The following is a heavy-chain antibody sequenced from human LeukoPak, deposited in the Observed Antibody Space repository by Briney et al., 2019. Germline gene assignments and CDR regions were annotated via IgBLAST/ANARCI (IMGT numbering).Heavy chain of an antibody. V-gene: IGHV3-23*01. D-gene: IGHD6-19*01. Sequence: PGMSLRLSCAASGFTFSPYAMHWVRQAPGKGLEWVSTLSGSGITTYYADSVKGRFTISRDNSKNTLYLQKNTLRAEDSALYYCAKGIYSSGWSYFDYWGHGTLVTVSS. CDR3: AKGIYSSGWSYFDY. CDR2: LSGSGITT. CDR1: GFTFSPYA. J-gene: IGHJ4*01.